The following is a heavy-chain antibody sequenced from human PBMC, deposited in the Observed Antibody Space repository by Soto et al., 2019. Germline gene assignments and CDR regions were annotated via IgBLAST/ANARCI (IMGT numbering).Heavy chain of an antibody. J-gene: IGHJ4*02. CDR2: ISSSSASI. CDR3: ARRRYNDY. D-gene: IGHD1-1*01. V-gene: IGHV3-48*01. Sequence: GGSLRLSCVASGFTFSSYNMNWVRQAPGKGLEWVSYISSSSASISYTDSVKGRFIISRDNAKNSLYLQMNSLGAEDTAVYYCARRRYNDYWGQGTLVTVSS. CDR1: GFTFSSYN.